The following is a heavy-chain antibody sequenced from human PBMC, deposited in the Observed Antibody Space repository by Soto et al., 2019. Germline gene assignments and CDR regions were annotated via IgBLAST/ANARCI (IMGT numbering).Heavy chain of an antibody. V-gene: IGHV1-2*02. D-gene: IGHD3-10*01. J-gene: IGHJ5*02. CDR1: GYTFTGYF. CDR2: INPYSGGA. CDR3: ARVIRGAYYNSPLDT. Sequence: ASVKVSCKASGYTFTGYFMHWVRQAPGQGLEWMGWINPYSGGADYAQSFQCRVTMTRDTSISTVYMELSRLRFDDTAVYYCARVIRGAYYNSPLDTWGQGTMVTVSS.